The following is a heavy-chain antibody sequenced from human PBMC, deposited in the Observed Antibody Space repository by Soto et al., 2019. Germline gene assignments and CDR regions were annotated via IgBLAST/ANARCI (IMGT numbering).Heavy chain of an antibody. J-gene: IGHJ4*02. CDR1: GGSISSSNW. V-gene: IGHV4-4*02. Sequence: SETLSLTCAVSGGSISSSNWWSWVRQPPGKGLEWIGEIYHSGSTNYNPSLKSRVTISVDTSKNQFSLKLSSVTAADTAVYYCARASLRFVATTYFDYWGQGTLVTVSS. CDR3: ARASLRFVATTYFDY. D-gene: IGHD5-12*01. CDR2: IYHSGST.